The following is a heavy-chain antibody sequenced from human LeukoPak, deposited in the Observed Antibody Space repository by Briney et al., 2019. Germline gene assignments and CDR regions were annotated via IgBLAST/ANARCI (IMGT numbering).Heavy chain of an antibody. J-gene: IGHJ1*01. V-gene: IGHV2-5*02. CDR2: IYWDDDK. Sequence: ESGPTLVKPTQTLTLTCTFSGFSLSTTEVGVGWIRQPPGKALEWLALIYWDDDKRYSPSLKSRLTITKDTSQNHVVLTMTNMDPVDTGTYYRAHSLSSMVPVDFPHWGQGPLVTVSS. D-gene: IGHD4/OR15-4a*01. CDR3: AHSLSSMVPVDFPH. CDR1: GFSLSTTEVG.